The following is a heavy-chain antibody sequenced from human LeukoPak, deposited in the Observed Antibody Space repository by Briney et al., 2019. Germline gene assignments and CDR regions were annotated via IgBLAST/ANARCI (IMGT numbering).Heavy chain of an antibody. J-gene: IGHJ4*02. D-gene: IGHD3-22*01. Sequence: SQTLSLTCTVSGGSISSGTYYWSWIRQPAGKGLEWIGRIYTTGSTNYNPSLKSRVTISVDTSKNQFSLKLSSVTAADTAVYYCARVPYYYDSSGYYWGGFDYWGQGTLVTVSS. CDR3: ARVPYYYDSSGYYWGGFDY. CDR2: IYTTGST. CDR1: GGSISSGTYY. V-gene: IGHV4-61*02.